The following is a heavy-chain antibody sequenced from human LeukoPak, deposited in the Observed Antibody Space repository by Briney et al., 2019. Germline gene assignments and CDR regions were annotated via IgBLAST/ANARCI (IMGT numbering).Heavy chain of an antibody. Sequence: PGGSLRLSCAASGFTFSSHWMSWVRQAPGKGLEWVANIKQDGSEKYYVDSVKGRFTISRDNAKNSLYLQMNSLRAEDTAVYYCAKSISYGDYRANWYFDLWGRGTLVTVSS. V-gene: IGHV3-7*03. CDR2: IKQDGSEK. CDR3: AKSISYGDYRANWYFDL. D-gene: IGHD4-17*01. CDR1: GFTFSSHW. J-gene: IGHJ2*01.